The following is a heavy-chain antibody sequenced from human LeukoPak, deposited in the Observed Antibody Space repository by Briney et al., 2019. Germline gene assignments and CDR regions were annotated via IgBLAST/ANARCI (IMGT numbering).Heavy chain of an antibody. Sequence: GGSLRLSCAASGLTVSSNYMSWVRQAPGKGLEWVSVFYGGGTTYYADSVKGRFTISRDNSKNTLYLQMNSLRAEDTAVYYCAKDRSGSYTFDYWGQGTLVTVSS. D-gene: IGHD1-26*01. J-gene: IGHJ4*02. CDR3: AKDRSGSYTFDY. V-gene: IGHV3-53*01. CDR2: FYGGGTT. CDR1: GLTVSSNY.